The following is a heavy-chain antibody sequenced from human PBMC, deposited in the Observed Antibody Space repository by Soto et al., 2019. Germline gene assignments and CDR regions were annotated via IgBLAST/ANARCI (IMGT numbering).Heavy chain of an antibody. CDR3: GRWGLGLGGNYGMDV. D-gene: IGHD3-16*01. CDR2: IYYSGST. J-gene: IGHJ6*02. V-gene: IGHV4-39*01. Sequence: PSETLSLTCTVSGGSISSSSYYWGWIRQPPGKGLEWIGSIYYSGSTYYNPSLKSRVTISVDTSKNQFSLKLSSVTAADTAVYKGGRWGLGLGGNYGMDVGGQGTRVTVS. CDR1: GGSISSSSYY.